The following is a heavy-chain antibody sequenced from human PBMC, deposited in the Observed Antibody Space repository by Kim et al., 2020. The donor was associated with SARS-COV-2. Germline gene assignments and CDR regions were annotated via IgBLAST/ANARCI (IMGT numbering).Heavy chain of an antibody. Sequence: SQTLSLTCAISGDSVSSNSAAWNWIRQSPSRGLEWLGRTYYRSKWYNDYAVSVKSRITINPDTSKNQFSLQLNSVTPEDTAVYYCARGRLLYDILTGYSYYYGMDVWGQGTTVTVSS. V-gene: IGHV6-1*01. J-gene: IGHJ6*02. CDR3: ARGRLLYDILTGYSYYYGMDV. CDR2: TYYRSKWYN. CDR1: GDSVSSNSAA. D-gene: IGHD3-9*01.